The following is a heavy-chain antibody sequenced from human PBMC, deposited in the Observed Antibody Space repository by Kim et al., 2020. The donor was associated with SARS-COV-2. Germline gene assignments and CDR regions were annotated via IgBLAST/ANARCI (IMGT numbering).Heavy chain of an antibody. D-gene: IGHD5-12*01. CDR2: MSGSTEST. CDR3: ARDHSGYYYFDH. J-gene: IGHJ4*02. CDR1: GFTFSIYA. V-gene: IGHV3-23*01. Sequence: GGSLRLFCAASGFTFSIYAMAWVRQAPGKGLEWVSGMSGSTESTYYAKSVRGRFTISRDNSKNTLYLQMNSLTAEDTAVYYCARDHSGYYYFDHWGQGTL.